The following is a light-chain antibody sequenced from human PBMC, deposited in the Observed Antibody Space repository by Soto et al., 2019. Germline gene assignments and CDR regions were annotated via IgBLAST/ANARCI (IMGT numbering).Light chain of an antibody. Sequence: EIVMTQSPATLSVSPGERVTLSCRASQSVSSNLACYQQKPGQAPRLLIYGASTRATGVPFRFSGSGSGTEFTLNISSLQSEDFAVYYCQQYNNWPSLTFGGGTKVDIK. V-gene: IGKV3-15*01. CDR3: QQYNNWPSLT. J-gene: IGKJ4*01. CDR1: QSVSSN. CDR2: GAS.